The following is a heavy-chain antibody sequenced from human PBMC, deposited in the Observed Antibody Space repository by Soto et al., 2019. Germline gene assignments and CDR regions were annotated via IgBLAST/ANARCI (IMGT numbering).Heavy chain of an antibody. Sequence: ASVNVSCKASGYTFTSYAMHWVRQAPGQRLEWMGWINAGNGNTKYSQKFQGRVTITRDTSASTAYMELSSLRSEDTAVYYCARARVFKHWFDPWGQGTLVTVSS. V-gene: IGHV1-3*01. CDR3: ARARVFKHWFDP. CDR1: GYTFTSYA. CDR2: INAGNGNT. J-gene: IGHJ5*02. D-gene: IGHD6-13*01.